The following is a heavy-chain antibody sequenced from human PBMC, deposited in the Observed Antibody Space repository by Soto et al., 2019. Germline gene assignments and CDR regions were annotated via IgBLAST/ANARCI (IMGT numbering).Heavy chain of an antibody. CDR3: ARGVDNGVDV. V-gene: IGHV1-8*01. J-gene: IGHJ6*02. D-gene: IGHD2-8*01. CDR2: MSPNSGAT. Sequence: QVQLVQAGAEVTKPRASVKGSCKASGYTFTSYDINWVRQATGQGLEWMGWMSPNSGATGYAQKYQGRVTMTRDTSISTVYMEQSNLRSEDTAIYYCARGVDNGVDVWGQGSTVTVAS. CDR1: GYTFTSYD.